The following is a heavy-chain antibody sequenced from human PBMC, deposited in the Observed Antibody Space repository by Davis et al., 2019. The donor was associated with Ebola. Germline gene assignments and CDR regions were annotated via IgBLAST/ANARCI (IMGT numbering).Heavy chain of an antibody. Sequence: PGGSLRPSCAASGFTFRNYAMSWVRQAPGKGLEWVSTIYGIGDDTYYADSVKGRFTISRDNAKNSLYLQMNSLRAEDTAVYYCARVLAARPWYFDLWGRGTLVTVSS. J-gene: IGHJ2*01. V-gene: IGHV3-23*01. CDR2: IYGIGDDT. CDR3: ARVLAARPWYFDL. D-gene: IGHD6-6*01. CDR1: GFTFRNYA.